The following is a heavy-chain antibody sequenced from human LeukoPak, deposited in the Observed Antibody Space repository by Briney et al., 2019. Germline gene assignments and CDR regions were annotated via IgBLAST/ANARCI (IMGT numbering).Heavy chain of an antibody. CDR3: ARTYSSSWSYCDS. J-gene: IGHJ4*02. CDR2: INPSDGST. V-gene: IGHV1-46*01. CDR1: GYTFTSYY. Sequence: GASVKVSCKASGYTFTSYYMHWVRQAPGQGLEWMGIINPSDGSTSYAQKFQGRVTMTRDTSTSTVYMELSSLTSEDTAMYYCARTYSSSWSYCDSWGQGTLVTVSS. D-gene: IGHD6-13*01.